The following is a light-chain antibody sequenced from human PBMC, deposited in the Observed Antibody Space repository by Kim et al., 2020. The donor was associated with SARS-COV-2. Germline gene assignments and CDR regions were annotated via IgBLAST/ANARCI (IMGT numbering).Light chain of an antibody. V-gene: IGKV2D-29*01. J-gene: IGKJ1*01. CDR3: MQNKIFPT. CDR1: QSVLNNYEKKS. Sequence: HQASTSCKSTQSVLNNYEKKSLFWYLQRPGQPPQLLISEVSKRFSGVPDRFSGSGSGTDFTLKISRVEAENVGIYYCMQNKIFPTFGQGTKVDIK. CDR2: EVS.